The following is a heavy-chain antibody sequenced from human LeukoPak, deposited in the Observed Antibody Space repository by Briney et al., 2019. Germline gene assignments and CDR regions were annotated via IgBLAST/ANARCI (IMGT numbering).Heavy chain of an antibody. D-gene: IGHD6-13*01. CDR1: GFTFSSYA. V-gene: IGHV3-23*01. J-gene: IGHJ4*02. CDR2: ISGSGGST. Sequence: KAGGSLRLSCAASGFTFSSYAMSWVRQAPGKGLEWVSAISGSGGSTYYADSVKGRFTISRDASKNTLHLQMNSLRAEDTALYYCAKDMSTSNNWYGIFDYWGQGTLVTVSS. CDR3: AKDMSTSNNWYGIFDY.